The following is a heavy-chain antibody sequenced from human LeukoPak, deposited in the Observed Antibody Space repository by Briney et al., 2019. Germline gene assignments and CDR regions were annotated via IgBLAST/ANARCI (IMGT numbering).Heavy chain of an antibody. D-gene: IGHD6-25*01. V-gene: IGHV3-66*01. CDR2: IYSGGST. Sequence: GGSLRLSCAVSGFTVSSNYMSWVRQAPGKGLEWVSDIYSGGSTYYADSVKGRFSISRDKSKNTMYLQMNSLRVEDAAVYYCARAPRIAAADLYYFDKWGQGSLVTVSS. CDR1: GFTVSSNY. J-gene: IGHJ4*02. CDR3: ARAPRIAAADLYYFDK.